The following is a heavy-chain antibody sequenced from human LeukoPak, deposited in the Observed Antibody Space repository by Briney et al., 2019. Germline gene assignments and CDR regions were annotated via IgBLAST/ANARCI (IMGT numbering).Heavy chain of an antibody. Sequence: GGSLRLSCAASGFTFSTYTMNWVRQAPGKGLEWVSSISSSSSDIYYADSVKGRFTISRDNAKNSLYLQMNSLRAEDTAVYYCARDSDYYDSSGYYSLGYYYYGMDVWGQGTTVTVSS. CDR2: ISSSSSDI. CDR1: GFTFSTYT. V-gene: IGHV3-21*01. CDR3: ARDSDYYDSSGYYSLGYYYYGMDV. J-gene: IGHJ6*02. D-gene: IGHD3-22*01.